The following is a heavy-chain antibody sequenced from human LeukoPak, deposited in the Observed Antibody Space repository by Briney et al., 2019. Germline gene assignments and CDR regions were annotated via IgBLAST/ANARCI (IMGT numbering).Heavy chain of an antibody. CDR2: IEGVGNRI. J-gene: IGHJ2*01. CDR3: TRDWRNLGYDY. D-gene: IGHD5-12*01. CDR1: GFTLSAYW. Sequence: GGSLRLSCAASGFTLSAYWMHWVRQAPGKGLMWVSRIEGVGNRITYVDSVKGRFTISRDNAKNTLYLQMNSLRAEDTAVYYCTRDWRNLGYDYWGGGTLVTVSS. V-gene: IGHV3-74*01.